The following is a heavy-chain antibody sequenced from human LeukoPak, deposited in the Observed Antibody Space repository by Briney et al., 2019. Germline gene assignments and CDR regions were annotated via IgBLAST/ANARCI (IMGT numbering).Heavy chain of an antibody. Sequence: PGGSLRLSCAASGFTLRNSGMHWVRQAPGKGLEWVAVIWYDGSNEYHADAVKGRFIISRDNSKNTVHLQMNSLRVEDTSVYYSAREISIFVNAFDLWGQGTLVAVSS. V-gene: IGHV3-33*01. CDR2: IWYDGSNE. CDR3: AREISIFVNAFDL. CDR1: GFTLRNSG. J-gene: IGHJ3*01.